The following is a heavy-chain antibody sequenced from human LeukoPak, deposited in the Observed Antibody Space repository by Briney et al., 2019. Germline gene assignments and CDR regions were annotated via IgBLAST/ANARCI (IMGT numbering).Heavy chain of an antibody. J-gene: IGHJ4*02. Sequence: SETLSLTCTVSGGSISSGGYSWSWIRQHPGKGLEWIGYIYYSGSTYYNPSLKSRVTISVDTSKNQFSLKLSSVTAADTAVYYCARSVRELLWFGEPKYYFDYWGQGTLVTVSS. CDR1: GGSISSGGYS. CDR2: IYYSGST. D-gene: IGHD3-10*01. CDR3: ARSVRELLWFGEPKYYFDY. V-gene: IGHV4-31*03.